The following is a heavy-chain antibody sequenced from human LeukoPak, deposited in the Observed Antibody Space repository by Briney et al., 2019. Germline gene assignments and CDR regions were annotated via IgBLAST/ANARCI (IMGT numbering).Heavy chain of an antibody. CDR3: ASTGSRYYYYYYGMDV. D-gene: IGHD2-8*02. CDR1: GYTFTSYY. Sequence: ASVKVSCKASGYTFTSYYMHWVRQAPGQGLEWMGIINPSGGSTSYAQKFQGRVTMTRDTSTSTVYMELSSLRSEDTAVYYCASTGSRYYYYYYGMDVWGQGTTVTVSS. CDR2: INPSGGST. V-gene: IGHV1-46*01. J-gene: IGHJ6*02.